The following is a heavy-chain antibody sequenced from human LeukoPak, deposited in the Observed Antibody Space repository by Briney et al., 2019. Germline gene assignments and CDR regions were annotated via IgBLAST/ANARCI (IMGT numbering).Heavy chain of an antibody. CDR2: ISSSGSTI. CDR3: ARLLPRAHSSGWDDY. D-gene: IGHD6-19*01. V-gene: IGHV3-48*03. J-gene: IGHJ4*02. Sequence: PGGSLRLSCAASGFTFSSYEMNWVRQAPGKGLEWVSYISSSGSTIYYADSVKGRFTISRDNAKNSLYLQMNSLRAEDTAVYYCARLLPRAHSSGWDDYWGQGTLVTVSS. CDR1: GFTFSSYE.